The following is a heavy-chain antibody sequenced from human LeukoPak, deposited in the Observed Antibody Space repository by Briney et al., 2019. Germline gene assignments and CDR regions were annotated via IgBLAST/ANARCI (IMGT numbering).Heavy chain of an antibody. J-gene: IGHJ6*02. D-gene: IGHD2-2*01. V-gene: IGHV1-2*02. Sequence: GASVKVSCKASVSTFTGYYMHWVRQAAGQGLEWMGWINPNSGGTDYAQKFQGRVTMTRDTSLSTAYMEPSRLRSDDTAVYYCTRATSVVVPAADHYYYGMDVWGQGTTVTVSS. CDR1: VSTFTGYY. CDR2: INPNSGGT. CDR3: TRATSVVVPAADHYYYGMDV.